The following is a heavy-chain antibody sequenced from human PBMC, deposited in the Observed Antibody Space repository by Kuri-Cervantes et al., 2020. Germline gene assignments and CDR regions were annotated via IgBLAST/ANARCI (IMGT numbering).Heavy chain of an antibody. D-gene: IGHD3-3*01. V-gene: IGHV1-24*01. CDR2: FDPEDGET. CDR3: ATDIQPLRFLEWLSPQA. CDR1: GYTLTELS. J-gene: IGHJ4*02. Sequence: VKVSCKVSGYTLTELSMHWVRQAPGKGLEWMGGFDPEDGETIYAQKFQGRVTMTEDTSTDTAYMELSSLSSEDTAVYYCATDIQPLRFLEWLSPQAWGQGTLVTVSS.